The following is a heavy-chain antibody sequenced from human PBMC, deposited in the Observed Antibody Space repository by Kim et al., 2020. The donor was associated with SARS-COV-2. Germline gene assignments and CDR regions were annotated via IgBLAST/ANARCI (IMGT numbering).Heavy chain of an antibody. CDR2: ISGSGVST. D-gene: IGHD6-13*01. CDR3: AIYHSSWYWSFYY. V-gene: IGHV3-23*01. Sequence: GGSLRLSCAASGFTFSSYAMSWVRQAPGKGLEWVSSISGSGVSTYYADSVKGRFTISRDNSKNTLYLQMNSLRAEDTAVYYCAIYHSSWYWSFYYWGQGTLVTVSS. CDR1: GFTFSSYA. J-gene: IGHJ4*02.